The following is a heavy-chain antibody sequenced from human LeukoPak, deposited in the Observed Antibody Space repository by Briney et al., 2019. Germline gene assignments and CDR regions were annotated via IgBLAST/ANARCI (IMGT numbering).Heavy chain of an antibody. CDR3: ARVTKIGYYYGSGNYYNVMWDY. CDR2: ISSSSSYI. Sequence: TGGSLRLSCAASGFTFSSYSMNWVRQAPGKGLEWVSSISSSSSYIYYADSVKGRFTISRDNAKNSLYLQMNSLRAEDTAVYYCARVTKIGYYYGSGNYYNVMWDYWGQGTLVTVSS. J-gene: IGHJ4*02. V-gene: IGHV3-21*01. D-gene: IGHD3-10*01. CDR1: GFTFSSYS.